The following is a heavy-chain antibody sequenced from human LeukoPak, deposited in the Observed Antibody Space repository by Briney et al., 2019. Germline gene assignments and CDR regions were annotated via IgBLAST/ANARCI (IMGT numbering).Heavy chain of an antibody. CDR1: GGSIGSSSYY. J-gene: IGHJ4*02. V-gene: IGHV4-39*01. CDR3: ARTPLVDY. Sequence: SETLSLTCTVSGGSIGSSSYYWGWIRQPPGKGLEWIGSIYYSGSTYYNPSLKSRVTISVDTSKNQFSLKLSSVTAADTAVYYCARTPLVDYWGQGTLVTVSS. CDR2: IYYSGST. D-gene: IGHD2-8*02.